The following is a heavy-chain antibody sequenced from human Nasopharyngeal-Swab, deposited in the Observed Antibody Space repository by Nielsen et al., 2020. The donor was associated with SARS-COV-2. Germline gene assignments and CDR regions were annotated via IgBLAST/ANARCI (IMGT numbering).Heavy chain of an antibody. D-gene: IGHD1-26*01. V-gene: IGHV4-34*01. J-gene: IGHJ4*02. CDR1: GGSFSGYY. CDR3: ARGRVEAKDY. Sequence: SETLSLTCAVYGGSFSGYYWSWIRQPPGKGLEWIGEINHSGSTNYNPSLKSRVTISVDTSRNQFSLKLSSVTAADTAVYYCARGRVEAKDYWGQGTLVTVSS. CDR2: INHSGST.